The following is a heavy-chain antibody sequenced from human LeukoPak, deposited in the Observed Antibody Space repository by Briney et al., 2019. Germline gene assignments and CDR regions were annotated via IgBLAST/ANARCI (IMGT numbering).Heavy chain of an antibody. V-gene: IGHV3-23*01. CDR3: AKGEKTRPFGGVIDY. D-gene: IGHD3-16*02. CDR2: VSDSGGST. J-gene: IGHJ4*02. CDR1: GFTFGSYA. Sequence: PGGSLRLSCAASGFTFGSYAMSRVRQAPEKGLEWVSAVSDSGGSTYYADSVKGRFTISRDNSKNTLYLQMNSLRAEDTAVYYCAKGEKTRPFGGVIDYWGQGTLVTVSS.